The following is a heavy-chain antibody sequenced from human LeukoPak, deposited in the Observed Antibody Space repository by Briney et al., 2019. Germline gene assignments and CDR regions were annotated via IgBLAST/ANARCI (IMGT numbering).Heavy chain of an antibody. J-gene: IGHJ4*02. V-gene: IGHV4-30-4*08. CDR3: ARDSPRDYYDSSGSYYFDY. Sequence: SETLSLTCTVSGGSISSGDYYWSWIRQPPGKGLEWIGYIYYSWSTYYNPSLKSRVTISVDTSKNQFSLKLSSVTAADTAVYYCARDSPRDYYDSSGSYYFDYWGQGTLVTVSS. D-gene: IGHD3-22*01. CDR2: IYYSWST. CDR1: GGSISSGDYY.